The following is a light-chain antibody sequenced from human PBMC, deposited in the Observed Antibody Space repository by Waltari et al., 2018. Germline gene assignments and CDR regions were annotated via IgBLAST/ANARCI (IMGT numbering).Light chain of an antibody. J-gene: IGKJ2*01. CDR3: QQRSNRNT. Sequence: EIVLTQSPATLSLSPGERATLSCRASQSVSSYLAWYQQKPGQAPRLLIYDASNRATGIPARFSGSGSGTDFTLTISSLEPEDFAVYYCQQRSNRNTVGQGTKLEIK. V-gene: IGKV3-11*01. CDR1: QSVSSY. CDR2: DAS.